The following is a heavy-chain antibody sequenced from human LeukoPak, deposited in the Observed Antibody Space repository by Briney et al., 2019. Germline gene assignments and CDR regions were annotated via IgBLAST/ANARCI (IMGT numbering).Heavy chain of an antibody. V-gene: IGHV4-59*12. Sequence: SETLSLTCTVSGGSISSYYWSWIRQPPGKGLEWIGYIYYSGSTNYNPSLKSRVTISVDTSKNQFSLNPNSVTAADTAVYYCARERSMVRGLSWFDPWGQGTLVTVSS. CDR2: IYYSGST. D-gene: IGHD3-10*01. J-gene: IGHJ5*02. CDR3: ARERSMVRGLSWFDP. CDR1: GGSISSYY.